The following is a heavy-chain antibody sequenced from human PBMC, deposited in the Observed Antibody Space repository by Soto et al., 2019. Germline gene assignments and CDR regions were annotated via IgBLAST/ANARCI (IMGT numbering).Heavy chain of an antibody. CDR3: ARGAPGRDGYNLDFQH. J-gene: IGHJ1*01. D-gene: IGHD5-12*01. CDR1: GFTFSSYA. CDR2: ISSSSSFR. Sequence: LRLSCAASGFTFSSYAMNWVRQAPGKGLEWVSSISSSSSFRYYANSVKGRFTISRDNAKNSLYLQMNSLRAEDTAVYYCARGAPGRDGYNLDFQHWGQGTLVTVSS. V-gene: IGHV3-21*01.